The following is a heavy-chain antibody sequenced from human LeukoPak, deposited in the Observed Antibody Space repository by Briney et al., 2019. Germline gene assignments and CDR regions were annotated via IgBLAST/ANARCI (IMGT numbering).Heavy chain of an antibody. CDR3: ARESAVAGTRAGHFDY. CDR1: VYTFTAYY. J-gene: IGHJ4*02. Sequence: ASVKVSCKASVYTFTAYYMHWVRQAPGQGLEWMGWINPNSGGTNYAQKFQGRVTMTRDTSISTAYMELSRLRSDDTAVYYCARESAVAGTRAGHFDYWGQGTLVTVSS. V-gene: IGHV1-2*02. CDR2: INPNSGGT. D-gene: IGHD6-19*01.